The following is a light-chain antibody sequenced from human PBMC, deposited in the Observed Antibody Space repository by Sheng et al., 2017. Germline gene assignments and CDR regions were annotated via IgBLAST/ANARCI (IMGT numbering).Light chain of an antibody. V-gene: IGLV2-11*01. J-gene: IGLJ1*01. Sequence: QSALTQPRSVSGSPGQSVTISCTGTSSDVGGYNYVSWYQQHPGKAPKLMIYDVSKRPSGVPDRFSGSKSGNTASLTISGLQAEDEADYYCYSYAGTYTYYVFGIGTKVTVL. CDR1: SSDVGGYNY. CDR3: YSYAGTYTYYV. CDR2: DVS.